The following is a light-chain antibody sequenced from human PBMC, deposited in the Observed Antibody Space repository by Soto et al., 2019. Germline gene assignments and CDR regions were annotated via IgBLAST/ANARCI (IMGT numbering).Light chain of an antibody. V-gene: IGLV3-1*01. Sequence: SYELTQPPSVSVSPGQTASITCSGDKLGDKYACWYQQKPGQSPVLVIYQDSKRPSGIPERFSGSKSGNTATLTISGTQAMDEAYYYCQAWDRSTVVFGGGTKLTGL. CDR3: QAWDRSTVV. CDR1: KLGDKY. CDR2: QDS. J-gene: IGLJ2*01.